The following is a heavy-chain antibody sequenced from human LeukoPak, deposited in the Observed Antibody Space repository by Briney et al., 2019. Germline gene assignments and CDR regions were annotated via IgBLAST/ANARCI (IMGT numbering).Heavy chain of an antibody. V-gene: IGHV1-2*02. CDR2: INGNSGGT. Sequence: GSVKVSCKASGYTFTDYYMHWVRQAPGQGLEWMGWINGNSGGTNYAQKFQGRVTMTRDTSISTAYMELSRLRSDDTAVYYCARASYYYDSSGYPGYYFDYWGQGTLVTVSS. J-gene: IGHJ4*02. CDR1: GYTFTDYY. D-gene: IGHD3-22*01. CDR3: ARASYYYDSSGYPGYYFDY.